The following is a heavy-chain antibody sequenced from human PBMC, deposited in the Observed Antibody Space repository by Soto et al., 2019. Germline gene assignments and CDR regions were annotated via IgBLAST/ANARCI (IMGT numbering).Heavy chain of an antibody. Sequence: ASVKVSCKASGYTFTSYDINWVRQATGQGLEWMGWMNPNSGNTGYAQKFQGRVTMTRNTSISTAYMELSSLRSEDTAVYYCARAWGYSRHDLGDYWGQGTLVTVSS. CDR3: ARAWGYSRHDLGDY. D-gene: IGHD5-12*01. J-gene: IGHJ4*02. CDR2: MNPNSGNT. CDR1: GYTFTSYD. V-gene: IGHV1-8*01.